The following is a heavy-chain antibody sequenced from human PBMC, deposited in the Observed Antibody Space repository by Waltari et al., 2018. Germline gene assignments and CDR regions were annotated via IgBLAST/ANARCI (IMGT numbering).Heavy chain of an antibody. CDR2: VSSYNGNT. V-gene: IGHV1-18*01. Sequence: QVQLLQSGAEVRKPGASVQVSCKASGYTFTSHGISRVRQAPGQGLEWMGWVSSYNGNTNYAQKLKGRVTMTTDTSTSTAYMELRSLRSDDTAVYYCARLVGVGDRSHFDYWGQGTLVTVSS. J-gene: IGHJ4*02. CDR3: ARLVGVGDRSHFDY. D-gene: IGHD2-21*01. CDR1: GYTFTSHG.